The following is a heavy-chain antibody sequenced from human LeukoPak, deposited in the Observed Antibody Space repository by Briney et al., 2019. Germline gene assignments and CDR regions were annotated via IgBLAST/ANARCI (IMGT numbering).Heavy chain of an antibody. CDR3: AKWGFLEWLLSMFDY. D-gene: IGHD3-3*01. Sequence: GGSLRLSCAASGFTFTSYAMSWVRLAPGKGLEWVSAISGSGDKTYYADSVKGRFTISRDNSKNTVYPQMNSLRAEDTAVYYCAKWGFLEWLLSMFDYWGQGTLVTVSS. CDR2: ISGSGDKT. J-gene: IGHJ4*02. V-gene: IGHV3-23*01. CDR1: GFTFTSYA.